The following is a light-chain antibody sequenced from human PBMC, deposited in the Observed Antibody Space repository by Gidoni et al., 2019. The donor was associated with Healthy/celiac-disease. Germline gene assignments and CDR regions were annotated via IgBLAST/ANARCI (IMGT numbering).Light chain of an antibody. CDR3: QQSDSTPFT. Sequence: IQMPQSPSSLSASVGDRVTITCRASQSISSYLNWYQKKPGKAPKLLIYAASSLQSGVPSRFSGSGSGTDFTLTISSLQPEDSATYYCQQSDSTPFTFGPGTKVDIK. V-gene: IGKV1-39*01. CDR2: AAS. CDR1: QSISSY. J-gene: IGKJ3*01.